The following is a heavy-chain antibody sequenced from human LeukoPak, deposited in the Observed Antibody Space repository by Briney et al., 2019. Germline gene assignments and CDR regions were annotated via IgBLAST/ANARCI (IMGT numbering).Heavy chain of an antibody. CDR2: MYNSGST. Sequence: PSETLSLTCTVSGGSISSYYWSWIRQPPGKGLEWIGYMYNSGSTNYNPSLKSRVTISVDTSKNQFSLKLSSVTAADTAVYYCARGYDPLTGGPQWGLDYWGQGTLVIVSS. CDR1: GGSISSYY. J-gene: IGHJ4*02. CDR3: ARGYDPLTGGPQWGLDY. D-gene: IGHD3-9*01. V-gene: IGHV4-59*01.